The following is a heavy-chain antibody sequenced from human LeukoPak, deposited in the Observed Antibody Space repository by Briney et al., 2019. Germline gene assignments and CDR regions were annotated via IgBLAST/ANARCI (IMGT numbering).Heavy chain of an antibody. CDR2: ISNSGGST. J-gene: IGHJ4*02. Sequence: GGSLRLSCAASGFNFSTYIISWVRQAPGKGLEWVSSISNSGGSTYLADSVKGRFIISRDNSKNTLYMQMNSLRAEDTAVYYCAKEGGWLKSYFDYRGQGTLVTVSS. CDR3: AKEGGWLKSYFDY. CDR1: GFNFSTYI. V-gene: IGHV3-23*01. D-gene: IGHD5-24*01.